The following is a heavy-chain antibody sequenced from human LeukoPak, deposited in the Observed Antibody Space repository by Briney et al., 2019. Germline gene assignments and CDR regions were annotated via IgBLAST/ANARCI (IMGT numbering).Heavy chain of an antibody. Sequence: PGGSLRLSCTASGLTFSSYSINWVRQAPGKGLEWVAFIRYDGSNKYYADSVKGRFTISRDNSKNTLYLQMNSLRAEDTAVYYCAKGYPGIAAAGHDPPGYWGQGTLVTVSS. CDR2: IRYDGSNK. J-gene: IGHJ4*02. CDR3: AKGYPGIAAAGHDPPGY. D-gene: IGHD6-13*01. CDR1: GLTFSSYS. V-gene: IGHV3-30*02.